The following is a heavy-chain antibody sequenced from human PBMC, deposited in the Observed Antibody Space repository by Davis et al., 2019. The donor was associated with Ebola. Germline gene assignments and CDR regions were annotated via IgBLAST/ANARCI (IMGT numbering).Heavy chain of an antibody. V-gene: IGHV3-30*03. J-gene: IGHJ6*04. CDR2: ISYDGSNK. Sequence: GGSLRLSCAASGFTFSSYGMHWVRQAPGKGLEWVAVISYDGSNKYYADSVKGRFTISRDNSKNTLYLQMNSLRAEDTAVYYCARADYGSGSSYGMDVWGKGTTVTVSS. D-gene: IGHD3-10*01. CDR3: ARADYGSGSSYGMDV. CDR1: GFTFSSYG.